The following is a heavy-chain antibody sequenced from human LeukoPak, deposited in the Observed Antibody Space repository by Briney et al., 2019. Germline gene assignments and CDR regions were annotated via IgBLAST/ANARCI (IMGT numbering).Heavy chain of an antibody. D-gene: IGHD1-26*01. Sequence: GGSLRLSCAASGFTFSNYFMNWVRQAPGKGLEWVSAISSTSSYIYYADSVKGRFTISRDNAKNSLYLQMNSLRAEDTAAYYCARTTPYYFDYWGQGTLVTVSS. CDR3: ARTTPYYFDY. J-gene: IGHJ4*02. CDR1: GFTFSNYF. V-gene: IGHV3-21*01. CDR2: ISSTSSYI.